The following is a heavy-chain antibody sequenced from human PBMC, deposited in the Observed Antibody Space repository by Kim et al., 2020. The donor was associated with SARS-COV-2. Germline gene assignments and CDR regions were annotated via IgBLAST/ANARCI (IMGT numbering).Heavy chain of an antibody. Sequence: SETLSLTCTVSGGSISSYYWSWIRQPPGKGLEWIGCIYYSGSTNYNPSLKSRVTISVDTSKNQFSLRLSSVTAADTAVYSCARHIRPYSYGMDVWGQGTTVTVSS. CDR2: IYYSGST. J-gene: IGHJ6*02. CDR1: GGSISSYY. CDR3: ARHIRPYSYGMDV. V-gene: IGHV4-59*08.